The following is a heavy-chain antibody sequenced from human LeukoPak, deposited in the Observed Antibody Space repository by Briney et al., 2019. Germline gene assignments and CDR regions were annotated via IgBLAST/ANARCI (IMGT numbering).Heavy chain of an antibody. J-gene: IGHJ5*02. CDR1: GGSFSGYY. CDR3: ARRRYYYGSGSPRNWFDP. Sequence: SETLSLTCAVYGGSFSGYYWSWIRQPPGKGLEWIGEINHSGSTNYNPSLKSRVTISVDTSKNQFSLKLSSVTAADTAVYYCARRRYYYGSGSPRNWFDPWGQGTLVMVSA. CDR2: INHSGST. D-gene: IGHD3-10*01. V-gene: IGHV4-34*01.